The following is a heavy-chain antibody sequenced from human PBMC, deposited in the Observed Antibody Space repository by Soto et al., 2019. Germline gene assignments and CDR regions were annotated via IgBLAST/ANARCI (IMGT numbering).Heavy chain of an antibody. V-gene: IGHV4-34*01. CDR2: INHSGST. CDR1: GGSFSGYY. Sequence: PSETLSLTCAVYGGSFSGYYWSWIRQPPWKGLEWIGEINHSGSTNYNPSLKSRVTISVDTSKNQFSLKLSSVTAADTAVYYCASKGYDFWSGYSAWFDPWGQGTLVTVSS. J-gene: IGHJ5*02. D-gene: IGHD3-3*01. CDR3: ASKGYDFWSGYSAWFDP.